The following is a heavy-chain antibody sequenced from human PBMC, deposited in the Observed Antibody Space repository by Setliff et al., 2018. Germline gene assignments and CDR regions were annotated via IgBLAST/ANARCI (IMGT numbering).Heavy chain of an antibody. CDR1: GFTFSSYV. V-gene: IGHV3-30-3*01. J-gene: IGHJ4*02. CDR2: IWDDGGNK. CDR3: ARTCSGSGCYAGLES. D-gene: IGHD2-15*01. Sequence: GGSLRLSCAASGFTFSSYVMHWVRQAPGEGLEWVAVIWDDGGNKYHADSVKGRFTISRDNSKNTLYLQMNSLRPEDTAVYYCARTCSGSGCYAGLESWGQGTPVTVSS.